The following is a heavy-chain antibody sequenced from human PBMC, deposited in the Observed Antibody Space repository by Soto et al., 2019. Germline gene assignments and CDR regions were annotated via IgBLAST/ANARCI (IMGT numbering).Heavy chain of an antibody. CDR3: ARESSGYSVDDAFDI. J-gene: IGHJ3*02. Sequence: ASVKVSCKASGYTFTGYYMHWVRQAAGQGLEWMGWINPNSGGTNYAQKFQGWVTMTRDTSISTAYMELSRLRSDDTAVYYCARESSGYSVDDAFDIWGQGTMVTVSS. CDR1: GYTFTGYY. CDR2: INPNSGGT. V-gene: IGHV1-2*04. D-gene: IGHD3-22*01.